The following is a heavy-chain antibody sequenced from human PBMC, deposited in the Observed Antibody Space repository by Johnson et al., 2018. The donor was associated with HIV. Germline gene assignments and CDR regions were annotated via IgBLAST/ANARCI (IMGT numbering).Heavy chain of an antibody. CDR3: ARDRVPAAIGLAYRGAFDI. Sequence: QVQLVESGGGVVQPGRSLRLSCAASGFIFSDYAMHWVRLAPGKGLEWVAVTSYDGSNKYYANSVKGRFTISRDNSKNTRYLQMNSLRAEDTAVYYCARDRVPAAIGLAYRGAFDIWGQGTMVTVSS. CDR1: GFIFSDYA. J-gene: IGHJ3*02. CDR2: TSYDGSNK. V-gene: IGHV3-30*04. D-gene: IGHD2-2*02.